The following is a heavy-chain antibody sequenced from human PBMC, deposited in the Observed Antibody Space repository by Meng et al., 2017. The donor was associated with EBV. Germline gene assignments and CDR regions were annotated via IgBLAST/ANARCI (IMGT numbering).Heavy chain of an antibody. CDR2: INPSGGST. Sequence: GQRVQAGAGVKKPGASVKVSCKASGYTFTSYYMHWVRQAPGRGLEWMGIINPSGGSTSYAQKFQGRVTMTRDTSTSTVYMELSSLRSEDTAVYYCARNGIAAWGWFDPWGQGTLVTVSS. CDR3: ARNGIAAWGWFDP. CDR1: GYTFTSYY. V-gene: IGHV1-46*01. J-gene: IGHJ5*02. D-gene: IGHD6-13*01.